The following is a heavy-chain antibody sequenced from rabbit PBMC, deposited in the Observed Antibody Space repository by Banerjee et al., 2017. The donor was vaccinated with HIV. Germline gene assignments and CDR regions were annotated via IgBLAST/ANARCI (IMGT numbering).Heavy chain of an antibody. CDR2: IYAGSSSST. CDR1: GFSFSSGYD. Sequence: QEQLEESGGDLVKPEGSLTLTCTASGFSFSSGYDMCWVRQAPGKGLEWIACIYAGSSSSTYYASWAKGRFTISKTSSTTVTLQMTSLTAADTATYFCARDLGGVAGWNFNLWGPGTLVTVS. D-gene: IGHD4-2*01. CDR3: ARDLGGVAGWNFNL. V-gene: IGHV1S45*01. J-gene: IGHJ4*01.